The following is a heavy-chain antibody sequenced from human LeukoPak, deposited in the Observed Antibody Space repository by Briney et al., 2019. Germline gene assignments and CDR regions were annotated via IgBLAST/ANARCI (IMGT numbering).Heavy chain of an antibody. D-gene: IGHD7-27*01. CDR1: GYSFTNYW. Sequence: GESLKISCKGSGYSFTNYWIGWVRQMPGKGLEWMGIIYRGDSDIRYSPSFQGQVTISADKSISTAYLQWSSLRASDTAMYYCARPLTGDAFDIWGQGTMVTVSS. V-gene: IGHV5-51*01. CDR3: ARPLTGDAFDI. CDR2: IYRGDSDI. J-gene: IGHJ3*02.